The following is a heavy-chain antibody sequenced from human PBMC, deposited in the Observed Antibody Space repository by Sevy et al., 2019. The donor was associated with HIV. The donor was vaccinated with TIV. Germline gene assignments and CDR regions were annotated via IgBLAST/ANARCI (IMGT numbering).Heavy chain of an antibody. CDR3: ATTKDYYDSSGCPFDY. CDR1: GYTLTGLS. J-gene: IGHJ4*02. CDR2: FDPEDGER. V-gene: IGHV1-24*01. Sequence: ASVKVSCKVSGYTLTGLSMHWVRQTPVKGLEWMGSFDPEDGERIYAQKLEGRVTMTEDTSADTAYMELNSLRSEDTAVYYCATTKDYYDSSGCPFDYWGQGTLVTVSS. D-gene: IGHD3-22*01.